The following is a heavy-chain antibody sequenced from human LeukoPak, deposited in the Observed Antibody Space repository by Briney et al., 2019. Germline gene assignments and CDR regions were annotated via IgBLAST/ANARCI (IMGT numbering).Heavy chain of an antibody. J-gene: IGHJ6*02. CDR2: IYYSGST. Sequence: PSQTLSLTCTVSGGSISSGGYYWSWIRQPPGKGLEWIGYIYYSGSTNYNPSLKSRVTISVDTSKNQFSLKLSSVTAADTAVYYCARVCPSAVADLYGMDVWGQGTTVTVSS. V-gene: IGHV4-61*08. CDR3: ARVCPSAVADLYGMDV. D-gene: IGHD6-19*01. CDR1: GGSISSGGYY.